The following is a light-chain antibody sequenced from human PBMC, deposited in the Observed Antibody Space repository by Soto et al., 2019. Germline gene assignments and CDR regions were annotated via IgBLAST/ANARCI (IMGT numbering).Light chain of an antibody. CDR1: SSDVGGYNY. Sequence: QSALTQPASVSGSPGQSITISCTGTSSDVGGYNYVSWYQHHPGKAPKLMIYDASNRPSGVSNRFSGSKSGNTASLTISGLQPADEADYYCSSYTTSNTRQIVLGTGTKLTVL. CDR3: SSYTTSNTRQIV. CDR2: DAS. V-gene: IGLV2-14*03. J-gene: IGLJ1*01.